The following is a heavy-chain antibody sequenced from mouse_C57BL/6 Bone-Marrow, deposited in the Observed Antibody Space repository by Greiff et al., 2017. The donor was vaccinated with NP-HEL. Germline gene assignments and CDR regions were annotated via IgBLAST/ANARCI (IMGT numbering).Heavy chain of an antibody. D-gene: IGHD1-1*01. V-gene: IGHV3-6*01. CDR2: RSYDGSN. Sequence: EVQLVESGPGLVKPSQSLSLTCSVTGYSITSGYYWHWIRQFPGNKLEWMGYRSYDGSNKYNPSLKNRISITRDTSKNQFFLKLNSVTTEDTATYYCARESSRYYYGSLFDYWGQGTTLTVSS. CDR3: ARESSRYYYGSLFDY. CDR1: GYSITSGYY. J-gene: IGHJ2*01.